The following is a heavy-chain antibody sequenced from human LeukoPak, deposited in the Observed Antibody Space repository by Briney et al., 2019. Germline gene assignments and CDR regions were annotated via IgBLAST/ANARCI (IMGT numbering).Heavy chain of an antibody. CDR1: GGSINNYY. CDR2: ISYSGKT. CDR3: ARVSYSSSWSDSYGMDV. D-gene: IGHD6-13*01. J-gene: IGHJ6*02. Sequence: PSETLSLTCTVSGGSINNYYWSWIRQPPGKELEWIGYISYSGKTDSNPSLKSRVTISVDTSQNQFSLRLSSVTAADTAVYYCARVSYSSSWSDSYGMDVWGQGTTVTVSS. V-gene: IGHV4-59*08.